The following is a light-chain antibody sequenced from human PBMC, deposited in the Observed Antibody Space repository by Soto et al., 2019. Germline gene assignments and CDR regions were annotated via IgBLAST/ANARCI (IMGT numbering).Light chain of an antibody. Sequence: DIQLTQSPSTLSASVGDRVTITCRASQSIRSWLAWYQQKPGKAPKFLIYKTSNLESGVPSRFSGSGSGTEFTLTISSLQPDDFATYYCQYYNNYCWTFVQGTKVEIK. CDR1: QSIRSW. V-gene: IGKV1-5*03. J-gene: IGKJ1*01. CDR3: QYYNNYCWT. CDR2: KTS.